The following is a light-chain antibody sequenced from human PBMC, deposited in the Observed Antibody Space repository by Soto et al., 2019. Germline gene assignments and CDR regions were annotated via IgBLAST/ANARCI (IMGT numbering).Light chain of an antibody. CDR3: QQSFTTPLT. J-gene: IGKJ4*01. V-gene: IGKV1-39*01. CDR2: VAS. Sequence: IQMTQAASSLCASVGDRVTITCRASQNIGRFLNWHQQKPGKAPNVLINVASTLRSGVPSRFSGSGSGTDFNLTINSLQPEDFATYFCQQSFTTPLTVGGGTKVDIK. CDR1: QNIGRF.